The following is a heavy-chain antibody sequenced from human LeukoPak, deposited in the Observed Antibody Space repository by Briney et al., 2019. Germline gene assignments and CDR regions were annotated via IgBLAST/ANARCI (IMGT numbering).Heavy chain of an antibody. Sequence: GGSLRLSCAASGFTFSSYAMSWVRQAPGKGLEWVSAISGSGGSTYYADSVKGRFTISRDNSKNTLYLQMNSLRAEDTAVYYCAKAQPREVVVAATGHFDYWGQGTLVTVSS. CDR2: ISGSGGST. CDR3: AKAQPREVVVAATGHFDY. CDR1: GFTFSSYA. V-gene: IGHV3-23*01. D-gene: IGHD2-15*01. J-gene: IGHJ4*02.